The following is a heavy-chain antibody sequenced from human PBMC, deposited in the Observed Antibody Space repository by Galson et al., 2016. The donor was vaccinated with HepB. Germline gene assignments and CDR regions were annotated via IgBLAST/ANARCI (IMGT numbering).Heavy chain of an antibody. V-gene: IGHV3-30-3*02. CDR1: GLTFSKYA. Sequence: SLRLSCAMSGLTFSKYAMQWVRQAPGKGLEWVAVISDYGTNINYADSVKGRFTISRDNSDETLFLQMHSLKTEDTATYYCSTWGFTLGIDHWGRGTLITVSS. CDR3: STWGFTLGIDH. J-gene: IGHJ4*02. D-gene: IGHD3-16*01. CDR2: ISDYGTNI.